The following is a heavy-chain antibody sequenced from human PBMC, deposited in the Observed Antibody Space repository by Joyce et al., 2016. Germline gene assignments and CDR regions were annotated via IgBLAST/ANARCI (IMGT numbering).Heavy chain of an antibody. J-gene: IGHJ4*02. Sequence: QVHLVQFGAEVKNPGASGKVSCKASGYTFLNDYIHGVRQAPGQGLEWKGWINASNGARNYSKKCQGWDNMTSNTDITSAYMEPNSLKSVDTAVYYCAEGGVRRGRGHKELSEIEYWGQGTLVTVSS. V-gene: IGHV1-2*04. CDR3: AEGGVRRGRGHKELSEIEY. CDR2: INASNGAR. CDR1: GYTFLNDY. D-gene: IGHD1-7*01.